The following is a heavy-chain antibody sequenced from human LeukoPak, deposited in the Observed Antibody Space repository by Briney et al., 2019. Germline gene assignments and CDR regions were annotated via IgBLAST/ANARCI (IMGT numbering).Heavy chain of an antibody. CDR3: ARHGDQYSSSWTSDWFDP. Sequence: PSQTRSLTCTVAGGSISSYYWSWIRQPPGDGLEWSGYIYYSGSTNYNPSLKSRVTISVDTSKNQFSLKLSSVTAADTAVYYCARHGDQYSSSWTSDWFDPWGQGTLVTVSS. V-gene: IGHV4-59*08. CDR1: GGSISSYY. J-gene: IGHJ5*02. CDR2: IYYSGST. D-gene: IGHD6-13*01.